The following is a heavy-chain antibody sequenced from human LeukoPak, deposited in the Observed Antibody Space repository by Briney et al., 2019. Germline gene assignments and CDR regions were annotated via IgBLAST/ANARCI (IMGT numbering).Heavy chain of an antibody. D-gene: IGHD6-19*01. Sequence: PGGSLRLSCAASGFTFSSYGMHWVRQAPGKGLEWVAVISYDGSNKYYADSVKGRFTISRDNSKNTLYLQMNSLRAEDTAVYYCAKVGSQWLVRYFDYWGQGTLVTVSS. CDR3: AKVGSQWLVRYFDY. J-gene: IGHJ4*02. CDR2: ISYDGSNK. V-gene: IGHV3-30*18. CDR1: GFTFSSYG.